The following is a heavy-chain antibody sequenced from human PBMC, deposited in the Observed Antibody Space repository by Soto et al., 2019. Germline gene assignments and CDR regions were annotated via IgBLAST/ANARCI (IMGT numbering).Heavy chain of an antibody. CDR3: ARVGIAVAGTYFDY. CDR2: ISGGSSYI. V-gene: IGHV3-21*01. D-gene: IGHD6-19*01. CDR1: GFTFSSNG. J-gene: IGHJ4*02. Sequence: EVQVLESGGGLAQPGGSLRLSCATSGFTFSSNGMSWVRQAPGKGLDWVSGISGGSSYIKYADSVKGRFTISRDNAKNSLYLQMNSLRAEDTAVYYCARVGIAVAGTYFDYWGQGTLVTVSS.